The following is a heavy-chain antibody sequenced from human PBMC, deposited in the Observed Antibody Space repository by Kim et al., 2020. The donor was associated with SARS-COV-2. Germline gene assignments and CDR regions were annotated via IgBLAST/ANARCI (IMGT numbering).Heavy chain of an antibody. J-gene: IGHJ4*02. Sequence: YNPSLKSRVTISIDTSKSQFSLKLMSVTAADTAVYYCAGLSKGVTATGDYWGQGTLVTVSS. CDR3: AGLSKGVTATGDY. V-gene: IGHV4-59*01. D-gene: IGHD2-21*02.